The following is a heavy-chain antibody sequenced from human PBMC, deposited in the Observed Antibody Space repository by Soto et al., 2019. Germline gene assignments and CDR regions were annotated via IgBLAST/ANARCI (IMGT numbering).Heavy chain of an antibody. V-gene: IGHV1-18*01. CDR1: GCTFTTYG. CDR3: TREGSAPYYYYGMDA. CDR2: INTHNGNT. Sequence: SVKVSCKASGCTFTTYGICWGRLAPGEGLEWLGWINTHNGNTNYAQNLQGRVIMTADTSTSTAYMELRSLRSDDTAIYYCTREGSAPYYYYGMDAWGQGTTVTVSS. J-gene: IGHJ6*02. D-gene: IGHD3-10*01.